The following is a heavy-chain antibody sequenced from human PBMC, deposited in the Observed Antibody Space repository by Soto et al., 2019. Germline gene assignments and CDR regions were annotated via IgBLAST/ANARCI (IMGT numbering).Heavy chain of an antibody. Sequence: QVQLVQSGAEVKKPGSSVKVSCKTSGGTFSSYAISWVRQAPGQGLEWMGGIIPMFGTANYAQKFQGRVTNTAHESTSTAYMELSSLRSEDTAVYYCARSRANYYDSRGYYYSTFDYWGQGTLVTVSS. J-gene: IGHJ4*02. D-gene: IGHD3-22*01. CDR1: GGTFSSYA. V-gene: IGHV1-69*12. CDR2: IIPMFGTA. CDR3: ARSRANYYDSRGYYYSTFDY.